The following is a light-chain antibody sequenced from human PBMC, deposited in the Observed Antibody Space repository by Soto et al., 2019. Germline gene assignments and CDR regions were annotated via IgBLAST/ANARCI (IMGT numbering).Light chain of an antibody. J-gene: IGLJ1*01. Sequence: QSALAQPPSASGSPGQSVTISCSGTTSDIGAYNYVSWYQRRHPGKPPKLIIFEVSQRPSGVPDRFSGSKSGNTAYLTVSGLQAEDEADYYCSSHGGSNAFYVFGTGTKATVL. CDR3: SSHGGSNAFYV. CDR2: EVS. CDR1: TSDIGAYNY. V-gene: IGLV2-8*01.